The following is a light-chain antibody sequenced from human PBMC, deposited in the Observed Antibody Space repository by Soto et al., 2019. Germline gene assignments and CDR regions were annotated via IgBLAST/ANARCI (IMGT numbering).Light chain of an antibody. CDR2: EVT. CDR3: SSYSTTSSPHVL. CDR1: PSDVGRYYY. V-gene: IGLV2-14*01. Sequence: QSVLTQPASVSGSPGQSITISCTGTPSDVGRYYYVSWYQQFPGKVPKLLIYEVTYRPSGVSARFSGSKSGSTASLTISGLQAEDEADYYCSSYSTTSSPHVLFGGGTKLTVL. J-gene: IGLJ2*01.